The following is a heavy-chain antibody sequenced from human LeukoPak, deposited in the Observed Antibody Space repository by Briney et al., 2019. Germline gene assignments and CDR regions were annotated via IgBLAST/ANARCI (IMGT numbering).Heavy chain of an antibody. J-gene: IGHJ4*02. Sequence: SETLSLTCTVSGGSLSSYYWSWIRQPAGKGLEWIGRIYTSGSTNYNPSLKSRVTMSVDTSKNQFSLKLYSVTAADTAVYYCARGPYCISTSCSQYYLDYWGQGTLVTVSS. D-gene: IGHD2-2*01. CDR3: ARGPYCISTSCSQYYLDY. V-gene: IGHV4-4*07. CDR2: IYTSGST. CDR1: GGSLSSYY.